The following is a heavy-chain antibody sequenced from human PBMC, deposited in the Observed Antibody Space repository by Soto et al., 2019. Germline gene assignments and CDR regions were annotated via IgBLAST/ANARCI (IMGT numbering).Heavy chain of an antibody. V-gene: IGHV1-69*02. Sequence: QVQLVQSGAEVKKPGSSVKVSCKASGGTFSSYTISWLRQAPVQGLEWMGRLIPILGIANYAQKFKGRVTITADKSTSTAYMELSSLRSEDTAVYYCVGRVYSGYDGSVDYWGQGTLVTVSS. J-gene: IGHJ4*02. CDR1: GGTFSSYT. D-gene: IGHD5-12*01. CDR3: VGRVYSGYDGSVDY. CDR2: LIPILGIA.